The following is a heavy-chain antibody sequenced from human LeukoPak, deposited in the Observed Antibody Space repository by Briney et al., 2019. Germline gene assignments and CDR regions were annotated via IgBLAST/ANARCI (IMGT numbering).Heavy chain of an antibody. J-gene: IGHJ4*02. V-gene: IGHV3-21*06. CDR1: GFTFSSYS. Sequence: GGSLRLSCAASGFTFSSYSMNWVRQAPGKGLEWVSSISSSSSYIYYADSVKGRFTISRDNAENSLYLQMNSLRDEDTAVYYCARDKYGDYAFDYWGQGTLVTVSS. CDR3: ARDKYGDYAFDY. CDR2: ISSSSSYI. D-gene: IGHD4-17*01.